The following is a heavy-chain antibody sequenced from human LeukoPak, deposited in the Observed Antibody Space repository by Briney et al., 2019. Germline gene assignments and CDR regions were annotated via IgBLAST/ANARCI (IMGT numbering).Heavy chain of an antibody. J-gene: IGHJ6*02. Sequence: PSETLPLTCTVSGGSISSGDYYWSWIRQPPGKGLEWIGYIYYSGSTYYNPSLKSRVTISVDTSKNQFSLKLSSVTAADTAVYYCARDLLWFGEYYGMDVWGQGTTVTVSS. D-gene: IGHD3-10*01. CDR3: ARDLLWFGEYYGMDV. CDR2: IYYSGST. V-gene: IGHV4-30-4*02. CDR1: GGSISSGDYY.